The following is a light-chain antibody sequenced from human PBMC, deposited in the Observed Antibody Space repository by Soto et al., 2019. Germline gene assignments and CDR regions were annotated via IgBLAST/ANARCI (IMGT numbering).Light chain of an antibody. J-gene: IGKJ1*01. Sequence: EIVLTQSPATLSLVPGEIATLPCRDSQSLSSSLALYQQKPGQDPRVLIYDNSGRATGIPARFSGSGSGTDFTLTISSLEPEDSAVYYCPPRSNWWTFG. CDR2: DNS. V-gene: IGKV3-11*01. CDR3: PPRSNWWT. CDR1: QSLSSS.